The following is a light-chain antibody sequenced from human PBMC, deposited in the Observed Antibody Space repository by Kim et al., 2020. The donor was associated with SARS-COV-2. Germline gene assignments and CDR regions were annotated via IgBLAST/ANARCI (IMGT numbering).Light chain of an antibody. V-gene: IGKV3-15*01. CDR2: GAS. Sequence: EIVMTQSAATLSVSPGERATLSCRASQIVSSNLAWYQQKPGQAPRLLIYGASTRATGIPARFSGSGSGTEFTLTISSLQSEDFAVYYCPKYNISPRTFGQGTKVDIK. CDR3: PKYNISPRT. J-gene: IGKJ1*01. CDR1: QIVSSN.